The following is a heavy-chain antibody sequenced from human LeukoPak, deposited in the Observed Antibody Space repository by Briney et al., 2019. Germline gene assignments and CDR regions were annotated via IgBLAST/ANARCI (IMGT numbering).Heavy chain of an antibody. V-gene: IGHV1-46*01. CDR1: GYTFTGYY. Sequence: ASVKVSCKASGYTFTGYYMHWVRQAPGQGLEWMGIINPSGGSTSYAQKFQGRVTMTRDMSTSTVYMELSSLRSEDTAVYYCARDVGYYGSGSYYNPNYYYYYMDVWGKGTTVTVSS. J-gene: IGHJ6*03. CDR2: INPSGGST. CDR3: ARDVGYYGSGSYYNPNYYYYYMDV. D-gene: IGHD3-10*01.